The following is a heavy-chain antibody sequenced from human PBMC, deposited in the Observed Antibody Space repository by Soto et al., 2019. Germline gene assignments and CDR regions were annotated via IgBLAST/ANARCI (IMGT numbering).Heavy chain of an antibody. J-gene: IGHJ4*02. V-gene: IGHV1-3*05. CDR3: ARVAFGESWGYYFDY. CDR2: INAGNGKT. D-gene: IGHD3-10*01. Sequence: QVQLVQSGAEEKKPGASVKVSCKASGYTFTNYAMHWVRQAPGQRLEWMAWINAGNGKTKYSQKFQGRVTITRDTAARTAYMELSSLRSEDTAVYYCARVAFGESWGYYFDYWGQGTLVTVSS. CDR1: GYTFTNYA.